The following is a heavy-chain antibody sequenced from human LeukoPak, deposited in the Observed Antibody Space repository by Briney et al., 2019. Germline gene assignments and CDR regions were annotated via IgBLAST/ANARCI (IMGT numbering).Heavy chain of an antibody. D-gene: IGHD3-3*02. CDR1: GYTFTSYY. J-gene: IGHJ6*03. Sequence: ASVKVSCKASGYTFTSYYMHWVRQAPGQGLEWMGIINPNSGGTNYAQKFQGRVTMTRDTSISTAYMELSRLRSDDTAVYYCARVSGDYGYYYMDVWGKGTTVTVSS. CDR2: INPNSGGT. CDR3: ARVSGDYGYYYMDV. V-gene: IGHV1-2*02.